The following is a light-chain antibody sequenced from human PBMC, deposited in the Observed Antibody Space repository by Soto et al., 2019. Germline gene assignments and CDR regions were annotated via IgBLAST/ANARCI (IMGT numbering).Light chain of an antibody. CDR1: QSVSSTS. CDR3: QQYDGSPPWT. CDR2: GAS. Sequence: ENVLTQSPGTLSFSPGERATLSCRASQSVSSTSLAWYQQKPGQAPRLLIYGASNRATGIPDRFSGSGSGTDFTLTISRLEPEDFAVYYCQQYDGSPPWTFGLGTKV. V-gene: IGKV3-20*01. J-gene: IGKJ1*01.